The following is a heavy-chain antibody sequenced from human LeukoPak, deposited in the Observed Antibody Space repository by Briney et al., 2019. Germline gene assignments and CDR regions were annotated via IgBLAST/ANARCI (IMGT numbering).Heavy chain of an antibody. CDR3: ARGGGSGRYGLPFDH. CDR1: GFTFSSYS. J-gene: IGHJ4*02. Sequence: PGGSLRLSCAASGFTFSSYSMNWVRQAPGKGLEWVANIDPDGSHQYYVDSVKGRFTISKDNAKNSVFLQMNSLRAEDTAVYYCARGGGSGRYGLPFDHWGQGTLVTVSS. V-gene: IGHV3-7*01. CDR2: IDPDGSHQ. D-gene: IGHD6-13*01.